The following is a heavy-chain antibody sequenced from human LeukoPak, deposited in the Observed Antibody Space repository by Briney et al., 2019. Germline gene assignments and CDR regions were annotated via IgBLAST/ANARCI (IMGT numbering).Heavy chain of an antibody. V-gene: IGHV3-21*01. CDR1: GFTFSSYS. CDR3: AREVEDNWIPFDY. D-gene: IGHD1-20*01. J-gene: IGHJ4*02. CDR2: ISSSSSYI. Sequence: GGSLRLSCAASGFTFSSYSMNWVRQAPGKGLEWVSSISSSSSYIYYADSVKGRFTISRDNAKNSLYLQMNSLRAEDTAVYYCAREVEDNWIPFDYWGQGTLVTVSS.